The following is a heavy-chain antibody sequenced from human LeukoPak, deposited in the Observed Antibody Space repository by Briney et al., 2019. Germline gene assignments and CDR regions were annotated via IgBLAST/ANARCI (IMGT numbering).Heavy chain of an antibody. CDR2: ISPDGTVT. CDR3: ARDVGFSPDR. V-gene: IGHV3-74*01. CDR1: GFALSDSW. Sequence: PGGSLRLSCVASGFALSDSWMLWVHQTPGKGLVWVSHISPDGTVTNYADFVKGRFIISRDNAKNTVFLQINSLRAEDTSVYFCARDVGFSPDRWGQGTLVTVSS. D-gene: IGHD1-14*01. J-gene: IGHJ1*01.